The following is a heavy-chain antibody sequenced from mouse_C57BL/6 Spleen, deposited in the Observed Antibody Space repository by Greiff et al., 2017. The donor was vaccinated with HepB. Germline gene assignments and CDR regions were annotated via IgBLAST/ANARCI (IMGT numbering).Heavy chain of an antibody. J-gene: IGHJ2*01. Sequence: QVQLQQSGPELVKPGASVKISCKASGYSFTSYYIHWVKQRPGQGLEWIGWIYPGSGNTKYNEKFKGKATLTADTSSSTAYMQLSSLTSEDSAVYYCARENYDYDVEYYFDYWGQGTTLTVSS. CDR1: GYSFTSYY. V-gene: IGHV1-66*01. CDR3: ARENYDYDVEYYFDY. D-gene: IGHD2-4*01. CDR2: IYPGSGNT.